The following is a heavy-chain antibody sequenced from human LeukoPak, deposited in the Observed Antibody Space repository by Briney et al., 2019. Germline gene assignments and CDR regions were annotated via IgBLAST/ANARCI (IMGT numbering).Heavy chain of an antibody. D-gene: IGHD3-3*01. V-gene: IGHV1-69*13. J-gene: IGHJ4*02. Sequence: SVKVSCKASGGTFSSYSISWVRQAPGEGYEWMGGIIPMFETPNYAQKFQGRVTITADESTTTAYMELNSLRSEDTAVYYCATQLSDFWSPYYFDYWGQGTLVTVSS. CDR2: IIPMFETP. CDR3: ATQLSDFWSPYYFDY. CDR1: GGTFSSYS.